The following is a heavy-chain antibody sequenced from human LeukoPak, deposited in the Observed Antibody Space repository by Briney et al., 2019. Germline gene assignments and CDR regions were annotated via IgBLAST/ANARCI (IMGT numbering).Heavy chain of an antibody. V-gene: IGHV4-34*01. CDR3: ARTLEYSSSPFDP. CDR1: GGSFSGYY. J-gene: IGHJ5*02. Sequence: ASETLSLTCAVYGGSFSGYYWSWIRQPPGKGLEWIGEINHSGSTNYNPSLKSRVTISVDTSKNQFSLKLSSVTAADTAVYYCARTLEYSSSPFDPWGQGTLVTVSS. D-gene: IGHD6-6*01. CDR2: INHSGST.